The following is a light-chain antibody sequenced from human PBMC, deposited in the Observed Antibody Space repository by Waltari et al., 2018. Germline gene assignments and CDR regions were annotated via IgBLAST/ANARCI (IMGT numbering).Light chain of an antibody. CDR3: QQRRNWPLT. CDR1: QSVNWY. V-gene: IGKV3-11*01. CDR2: DTS. Sequence: EIVLTQSRATLSLSPGESATLSCRASQSVNWYLAWYQQRPGQAPRLLIYDTSNRATGIPARFSGSGSETDFTLTISSLEPDDSAVYYCQQRRNWPLTFGGGTKVEIK. J-gene: IGKJ4*01.